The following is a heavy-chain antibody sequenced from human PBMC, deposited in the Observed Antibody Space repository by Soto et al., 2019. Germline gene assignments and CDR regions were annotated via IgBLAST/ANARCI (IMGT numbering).Heavy chain of an antibody. Sequence: SETLSLTWAVYGGSFSGYWSWIRQPPGKGLEWIGEINHSGSTNYNPSLKSRVTISVYTSKNQFSLKLSSVTAADTAVYYCARDTYRGYCSGGSCYQPLDYWGQGTLVTVSS. CDR2: INHSGST. CDR3: ARDTYRGYCSGGSCYQPLDY. J-gene: IGHJ4*02. CDR1: GGSFSGY. V-gene: IGHV4-34*01. D-gene: IGHD2-15*01.